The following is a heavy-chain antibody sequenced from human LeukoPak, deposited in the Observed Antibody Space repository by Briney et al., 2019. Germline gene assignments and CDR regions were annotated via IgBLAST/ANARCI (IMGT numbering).Heavy chain of an antibody. CDR1: GGSFSGYY. J-gene: IGHJ4*02. CDR3: ARGVVIPPQTFDY. V-gene: IGHV4-34*01. CDR2: INHSGST. D-gene: IGHD2-21*01. Sequence: KPSETLSLTCAVYGGSFSGYYWSWIRQPPGKGLEWIGEINHSGSTNYNPSLKSRVTISVDTSKNQFSLKLSSVTAADTAVYYCARGVVIPPQTFDYWGQGTLVTVSS.